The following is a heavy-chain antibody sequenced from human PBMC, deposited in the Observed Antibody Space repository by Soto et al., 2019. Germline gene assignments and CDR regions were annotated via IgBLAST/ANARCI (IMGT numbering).Heavy chain of an antibody. CDR3: ARGLYYYDSSGYKYYYYGMDV. V-gene: IGHV4-34*01. CDR2: INHSGST. CDR1: GGSFSGYY. J-gene: IGHJ6*02. Sequence: QVQLQQWGAGLLKPSETLSLTCAVYGGSFSGYYWSWIRQPPGKGLEWIGEINHSGSTNYNPSLKSRVTISVDTSKTQFSLQLGSVTAADTAVYYCARGLYYYDSSGYKYYYYGMDVWGQGTTVTVSS. D-gene: IGHD3-22*01.